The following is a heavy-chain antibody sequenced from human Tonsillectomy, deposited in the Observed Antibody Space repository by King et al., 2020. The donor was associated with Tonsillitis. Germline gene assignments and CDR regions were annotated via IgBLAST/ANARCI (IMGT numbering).Heavy chain of an antibody. D-gene: IGHD5-12*01. V-gene: IGHV2-5*02. CDR2: IYWDNDT. CDR1: GFSLITSGVG. Sequence: TLQESGPTLVKPTETLTLTCTFSGFSLITSGVGVGWIRQPPGKALEWLALIYWDNDTRYSPSLKSRLTITKDTSRNKVVLTMTNMDPVDTATYFCARRHSGLLVAAPIRDAFDIWGQGTMVTVSS. CDR3: ARRHSGLLVAAPIRDAFDI. J-gene: IGHJ3*02.